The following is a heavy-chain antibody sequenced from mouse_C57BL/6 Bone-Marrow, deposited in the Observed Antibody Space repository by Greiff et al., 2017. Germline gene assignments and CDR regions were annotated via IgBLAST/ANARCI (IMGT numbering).Heavy chain of an antibody. CDR1: GFTFSSYG. D-gene: IGHD2-4*01. CDR3: ARRDDYDDYYAMDF. Sequence: EVQVVESGGDLVKPGGSLKLSCAASGFTFSSYGMSWVRQTPDKRLEWVATISSGGSYTYYPDSVKGRFTITRDNAKNTLYLQMSRLKSEDTAMYYCARRDDYDDYYAMDFWGQGTSVTVSS. V-gene: IGHV5-6*01. J-gene: IGHJ4*01. CDR2: ISSGGSYT.